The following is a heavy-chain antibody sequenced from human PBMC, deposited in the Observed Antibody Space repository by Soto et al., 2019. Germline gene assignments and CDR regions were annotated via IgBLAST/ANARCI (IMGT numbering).Heavy chain of an antibody. V-gene: IGHV4-4*07. Sequence: QVQLQESGPGLVKPSETLSLTCTVSGDFISNFYRSWIRQPAGKGLQSLGRISASGRSNYNPNLQSRVAMSLDTSKNQFSLRLTSLSAADTAVYFCARGMGRYFDLWGRGTLVTVFS. CDR3: ARGMGRYFDL. CDR2: ISASGRS. J-gene: IGHJ2*01. CDR1: GDFISNFY. D-gene: IGHD2-8*01.